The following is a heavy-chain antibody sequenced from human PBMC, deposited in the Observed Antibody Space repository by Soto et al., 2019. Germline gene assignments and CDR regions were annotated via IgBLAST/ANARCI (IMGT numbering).Heavy chain of an antibody. CDR2: ISSSSSYI. J-gene: IGHJ4*02. Sequence: GGSLRLSCAASGFTFSSYSMNWVHQAPGKGLEWVSSISSSSSYIYYADSVKGRFTISRDNAKNSLYLQMNSLRAEDTAVYYCARDRNPLYSSSPVGYWGQGTLVTVSS. V-gene: IGHV3-21*01. D-gene: IGHD6-13*01. CDR1: GFTFSSYS. CDR3: ARDRNPLYSSSPVGY.